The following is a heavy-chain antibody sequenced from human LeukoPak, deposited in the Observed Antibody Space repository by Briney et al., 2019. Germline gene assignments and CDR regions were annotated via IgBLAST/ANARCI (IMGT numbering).Heavy chain of an antibody. CDR3: AKDSGGGDYLPDAFDI. V-gene: IGHV3-9*01. CDR2: ISWNSGSI. Sequence: PGGSLRLSCAASGFTFDDYAMHWVRHAPGEGLEWVSGISWNSGSIGYADSVKGRFTISRDNAKNSLYLQMNSLRAEDTALYYCAKDSGGGDYLPDAFDIWGQGTMVTVSS. J-gene: IGHJ3*02. CDR1: GFTFDDYA. D-gene: IGHD4-17*01.